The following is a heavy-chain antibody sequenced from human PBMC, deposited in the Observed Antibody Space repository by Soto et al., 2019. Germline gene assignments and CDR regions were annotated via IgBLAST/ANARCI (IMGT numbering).Heavy chain of an antibody. CDR1: GYTFTGYA. CDR3: ARAQNLEMATP. D-gene: IGHD5-12*01. CDR2: INAGNGNT. V-gene: IGHV1-3*01. J-gene: IGHJ4*02. Sequence: QVQLVQSGAEVKKPRASVKVSCKASGYTFTGYAILWVRQDPGQRLEWMGWINAGNGNTKYSQKFQGRVTITRDTSASTAYMELSSLRSEDTAVYYCARAQNLEMATPWGQGTLVTVSS.